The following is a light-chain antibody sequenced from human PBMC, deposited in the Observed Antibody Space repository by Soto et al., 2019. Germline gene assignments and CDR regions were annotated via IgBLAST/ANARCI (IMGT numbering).Light chain of an antibody. CDR2: GAS. CDR3: QQYGYSPIT. Sequence: EIVMTRSPGTLCVSPAARGTRFCRASQSVSIHLAWHQQKPGQAPRLLIYGASSRATGIPDRFSGSGSGTDFTLTISRLEPEDFAVYYCQQYGYSPITFGQGTRLEI. CDR1: QSVSIH. V-gene: IGKV3-20*01. J-gene: IGKJ5*01.